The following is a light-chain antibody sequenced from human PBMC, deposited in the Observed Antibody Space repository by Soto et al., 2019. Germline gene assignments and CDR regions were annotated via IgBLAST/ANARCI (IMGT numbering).Light chain of an antibody. Sequence: DIQLTQSPSFLSASVGGRVTITCRASQGISSYLAWYQQKPGKAPKLLIYAASTLQSGVPSRFSGSGSGTEFTLTISSLQPEDFATYYCQQLNNYPITFGQGTRLEIK. CDR1: QGISSY. CDR2: AAS. V-gene: IGKV1-9*01. J-gene: IGKJ5*01. CDR3: QQLNNYPIT.